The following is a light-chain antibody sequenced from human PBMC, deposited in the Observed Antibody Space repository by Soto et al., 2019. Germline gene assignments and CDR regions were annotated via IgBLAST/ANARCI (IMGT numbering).Light chain of an antibody. J-gene: IGKJ1*01. CDR3: QQSYSIPWT. V-gene: IGKV1-39*01. CDR2: AAS. Sequence: DIQMTQSPSSLSASVGDRVTIACRASQSINTFLNWYEVKPGKAPKLLIYAASSLQSGVPSRFSGSGSGTDFTLTISSLQPEDFATYYCQQSYSIPWTFGPGTKVEIK. CDR1: QSINTF.